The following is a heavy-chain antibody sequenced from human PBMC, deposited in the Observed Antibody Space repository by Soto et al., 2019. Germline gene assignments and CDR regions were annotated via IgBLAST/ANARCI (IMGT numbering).Heavy chain of an antibody. V-gene: IGHV1-46*01. CDR2: ITPSGGNT. CDR1: GYSFTSYY. CDR3: ARDGGFCSGGTCYAIPRLYRHYRGMDV. Sequence: QVQLVQSGAEVKKPGAAVTVSCKASGYSFTSYYLHWVRQTPGQGLEWMATITPSGGNTNYAQKFQGRVTVTRDTSTSTVYMEFRGLRSEDTAVYYCARDGGFCSGGTCYAIPRLYRHYRGMDVWGQGTAVIVSS. J-gene: IGHJ6*02. D-gene: IGHD2-15*01.